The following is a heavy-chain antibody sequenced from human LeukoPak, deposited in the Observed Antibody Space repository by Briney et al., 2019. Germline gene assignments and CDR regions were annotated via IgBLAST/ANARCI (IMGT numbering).Heavy chain of an antibody. J-gene: IGHJ4*02. V-gene: IGHV3-15*01. D-gene: IGHD2-15*01. Sequence: GGSLRLSCAASGLTFSSAWMSWVRQAPGKGLEWVGRIKSKTDGGTIDYAAPVKGRFTISRDDSKNTLYLQMNSLKTEDTAVYYCTTGVMVVAATAFDYWGQGTLVSVSS. CDR3: TTGVMVVAATAFDY. CDR2: IKSKTDGGTI. CDR1: GLTFSSAW.